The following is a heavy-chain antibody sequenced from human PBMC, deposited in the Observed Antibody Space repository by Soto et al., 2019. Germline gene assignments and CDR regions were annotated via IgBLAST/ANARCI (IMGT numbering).Heavy chain of an antibody. V-gene: IGHV1-18*01. Sequence: QVQLVQSGAEVKKPGASVKVSCKASGYSFTTHGISWVRQAPGQGLEWMGWVRGDNGHTNYAQSLQGRVTMTTDTSTKTAYMELRSLRSDDTAVYYCARDLGYCSSGTCYREWFDSWGQGTLVTVSS. J-gene: IGHJ5*01. CDR1: GYSFTTHG. CDR3: ARDLGYCSSGTCYREWFDS. D-gene: IGHD2-15*01. CDR2: VRGDNGHT.